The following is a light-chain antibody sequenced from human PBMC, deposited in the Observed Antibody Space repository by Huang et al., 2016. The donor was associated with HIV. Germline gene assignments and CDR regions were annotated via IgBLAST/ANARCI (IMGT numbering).Light chain of an antibody. J-gene: IGKJ4*01. CDR3: QQYESWPPLT. CDR1: QSVRDK. V-gene: IGKV3-15*01. Sequence: EIVMTQSPDTLSVSPGERATLSCRASQSVRDKLAWYQQKPGQAPRLLLHETSTRAAGVPDRFSGSGSVTEFTLTISSLQSEDCGVYYCQQYESWPPLTFGGGTKVEIK. CDR2: ETS.